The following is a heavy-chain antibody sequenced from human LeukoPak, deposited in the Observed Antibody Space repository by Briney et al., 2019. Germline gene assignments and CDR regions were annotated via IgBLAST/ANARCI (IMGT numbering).Heavy chain of an antibody. V-gene: IGHV5-51*01. J-gene: IGHJ6*02. Sequence: GESLKISCKGSGYSFTSYWIGWVRQMPGKSLEWMGIIYPGDSDTRYSPSFQGQVTISADKSISTAYLQWSSLKASDTAMYYCARHRTNYCSGGSCYSDYYYGMDVWGQGTTVTVSS. CDR2: IYPGDSDT. D-gene: IGHD2-15*01. CDR3: ARHRTNYCSGGSCYSDYYYGMDV. CDR1: GYSFTSYW.